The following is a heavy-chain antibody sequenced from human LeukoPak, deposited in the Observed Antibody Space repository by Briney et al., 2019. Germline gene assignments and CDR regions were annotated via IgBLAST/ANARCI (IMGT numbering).Heavy chain of an antibody. Sequence: PGRSLRLSCAASGFTFSSYAMHWVRQAPGKGLEWVAVISYDGSNKYYADSVKGRFTISRDNSKNTLYLQMNSLRAEDTAVYYCARDRYSSSWDDAFDIWGQGTMVTVSS. CDR2: ISYDGSNK. CDR3: ARDRYSSSWDDAFDI. CDR1: GFTFSSYA. D-gene: IGHD6-13*01. V-gene: IGHV3-30*04. J-gene: IGHJ3*02.